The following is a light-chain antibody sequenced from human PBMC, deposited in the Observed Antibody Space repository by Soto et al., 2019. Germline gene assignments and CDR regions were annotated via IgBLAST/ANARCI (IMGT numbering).Light chain of an antibody. V-gene: IGLV2-14*01. CDR2: EVS. Sequence: QSALTQPASVSGSPGQSITISCTGTSSDVGDYNYVSWYQQHPGEAPKLMIYEVSNRPSGVSSRFSGSKSGNTASLTISGLQAEDEAAYYCSSYITSTTLVVFGGGTKLTVL. CDR3: SSYITSTTLVV. CDR1: SSDVGDYNY. J-gene: IGLJ2*01.